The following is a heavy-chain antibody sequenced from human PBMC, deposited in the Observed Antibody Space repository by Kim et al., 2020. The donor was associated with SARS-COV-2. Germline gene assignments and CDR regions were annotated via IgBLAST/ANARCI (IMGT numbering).Heavy chain of an antibody. CDR3: ARQWLPPSMIVATITADWFDP. J-gene: IGHJ5*02. CDR2: IHDSGNT. D-gene: IGHD3-22*01. V-gene: IGHV4-39*01. Sequence: SETLSLTCTVSGGSISSNTNYYWAWIRQPPGKGLEWIGNIHDSGNTYYNPSLKSRLTISVDTSKEQFSLKLTSVTAADTAVYFCARQWLPPSMIVATITADWFDPWGQGTLVIVSS. CDR1: GGSISSNTNYY.